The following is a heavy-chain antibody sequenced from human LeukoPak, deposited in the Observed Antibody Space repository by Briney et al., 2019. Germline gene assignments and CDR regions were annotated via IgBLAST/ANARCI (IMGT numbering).Heavy chain of an antibody. CDR1: GYTFTGYY. Sequence: ASVKVSCKASGYTFTGYYMHWVRQAPGRGLEWMGWINPNSGGTNYAQKFQGRVTMTRDTSISTAYMELSRLRSDDTAVYYCASYYYDSSGYSDYFDYWGQGTLVTVSS. CDR2: INPNSGGT. D-gene: IGHD3-22*01. CDR3: ASYYYDSSGYSDYFDY. V-gene: IGHV1-2*02. J-gene: IGHJ4*02.